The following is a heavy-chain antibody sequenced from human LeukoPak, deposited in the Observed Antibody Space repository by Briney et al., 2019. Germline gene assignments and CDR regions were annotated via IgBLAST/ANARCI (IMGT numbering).Heavy chain of an antibody. Sequence: SVKVSCKASGGTFRSYAISWVRQAPGRGLEWMGRVIPIFGIANYAQKFQGRVTITADKSTSTAYMELSSLRSEDTAVYYCARHSNYYDSSGYYYDYWGQGTLVTVSS. CDR2: VIPIFGIA. CDR3: ARHSNYYDSSGYYYDY. D-gene: IGHD3-22*01. V-gene: IGHV1-69*04. J-gene: IGHJ4*02. CDR1: GGTFRSYA.